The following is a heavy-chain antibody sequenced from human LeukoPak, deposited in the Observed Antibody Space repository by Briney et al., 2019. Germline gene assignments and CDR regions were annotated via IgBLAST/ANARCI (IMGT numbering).Heavy chain of an antibody. Sequence: ASVKVSCKASGHIFTNYGMSWVRQAPGQGLEWTGWISAYNGRTNYTQKFQGRVTMTTDTSTSTAYMELRSLRSDDTALYYCARDRSTHDYWGQGTLVTVSS. CDR3: ARDRSTHDY. J-gene: IGHJ4*02. CDR1: GHIFTNYG. CDR2: ISAYNGRT. D-gene: IGHD4-11*01. V-gene: IGHV1-18*01.